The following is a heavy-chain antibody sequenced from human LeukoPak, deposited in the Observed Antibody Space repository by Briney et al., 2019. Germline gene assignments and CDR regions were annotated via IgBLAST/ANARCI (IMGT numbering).Heavy chain of an antibody. CDR3: TRHIFGDQPSPYYYRDV. Sequence: GSLSLSCAASGFPFSDSAMHWVRQASGKGLEWVGRIRSKANIYATAYAASVKGRFTISRDDSKNTAYLQMNSLKTEDTAVYYCTRHIFGDQPSPYYYRDVWGKGTTVPVSS. V-gene: IGHV3-73*01. J-gene: IGHJ6*03. CDR2: IRSKANIYAT. D-gene: IGHD4-17*01. CDR1: GFPFSDSA.